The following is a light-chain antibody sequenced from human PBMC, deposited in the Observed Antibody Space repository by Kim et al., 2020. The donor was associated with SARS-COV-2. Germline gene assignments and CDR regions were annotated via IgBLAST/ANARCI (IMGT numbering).Light chain of an antibody. J-gene: IGKJ1*01. Sequence: EIVLTQSPGTLSLSPGERATLSCRASQSVSSSFLGWYQQKPGQAPRLIMYDASSRATAIPDRFSGSGSGTDFTLTISRLEPEDFAVYYCQQYGSSPWTFGQGTKVDIK. V-gene: IGKV3-20*01. CDR2: DAS. CDR1: QSVSSSF. CDR3: QQYGSSPWT.